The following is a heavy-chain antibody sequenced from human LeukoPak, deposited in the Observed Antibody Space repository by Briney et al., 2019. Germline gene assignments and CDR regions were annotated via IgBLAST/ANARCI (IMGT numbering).Heavy chain of an antibody. Sequence: GGSLRLSCAASGFTFSSNAMSWVRQAPGKGLEWVSTISGSGGNTYYADSVKGRFTISRDNSKNTLYLQMNGLRAEDTAVYYCAKGARESYSFDYWGQGTLVTVSS. CDR3: AKGARESYSFDY. V-gene: IGHV3-23*01. D-gene: IGHD3-10*01. J-gene: IGHJ4*02. CDR2: ISGSGGNT. CDR1: GFTFSSNA.